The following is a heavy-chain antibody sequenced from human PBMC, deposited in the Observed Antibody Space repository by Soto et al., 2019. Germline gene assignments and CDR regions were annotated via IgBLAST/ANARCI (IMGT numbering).Heavy chain of an antibody. Sequence: PGGSLRLSCAASGFTVSSNYMSWVRQAPGKGLEWVSVIYSGGSTYYADSVKGRFTISRDNSKNTLYLQMNSLRAEDTAVYYCAREYCSGGSCYSTDGMDVWGQGTTVTVSS. D-gene: IGHD2-15*01. CDR2: IYSGGST. V-gene: IGHV3-53*01. J-gene: IGHJ6*02. CDR3: AREYCSGGSCYSTDGMDV. CDR1: GFTVSSNY.